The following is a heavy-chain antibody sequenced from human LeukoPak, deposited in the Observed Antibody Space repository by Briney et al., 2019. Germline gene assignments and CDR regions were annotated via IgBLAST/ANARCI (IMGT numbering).Heavy chain of an antibody. D-gene: IGHD3-22*01. CDR3: ARDARIDDYYDSSGYYPT. Sequence: GGSLGLSCAASGFTFSSYAMHWVRQAPGKGLEWVAVISYDGSNKYYADSVKGRFTISRDNSKNTLYLQMNSLRAEDTAVYYCARDARIDDYYDSSGYYPTWGQGTLVTVSS. CDR2: ISYDGSNK. CDR1: GFTFSSYA. V-gene: IGHV3-30*04. J-gene: IGHJ5*02.